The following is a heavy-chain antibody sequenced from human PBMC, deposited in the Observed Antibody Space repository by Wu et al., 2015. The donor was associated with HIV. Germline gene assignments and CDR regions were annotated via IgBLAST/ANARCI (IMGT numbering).Heavy chain of an antibody. J-gene: IGHJ1*01. CDR2: ISPYNGDT. Sequence: QVQLDQSGSEVKKPGASVMVSCKTSGYPFSNYGINWLRQSPGQGLQWLGWISPYNGDTHYAPTLQGRVIFTTDRPTSTAYMELKSLTLDDTAYYYCARDLGVFYVILIVGRGAAWGQGTLVTVSS. D-gene: IGHD2-8*01. V-gene: IGHV1-18*01. CDR1: GYPFSNYG. CDR3: ARDLGVFYVILIVGRGAA.